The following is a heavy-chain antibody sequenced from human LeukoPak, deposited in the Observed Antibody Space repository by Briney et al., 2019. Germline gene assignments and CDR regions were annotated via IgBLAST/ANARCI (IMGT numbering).Heavy chain of an antibody. CDR3: ARQGMNTATFDY. Sequence: ASETLSLTCTVSGGSISSYYWSWIRQPPGKGLEWIGYIYYSGNTNYNPSLQSRVTISVDTSKNQFSLKLGSVTAADTAVYYCARQGMNTATFDYWGQGTLVTVSS. CDR1: GGSISSYY. J-gene: IGHJ4*02. D-gene: IGHD4-17*01. V-gene: IGHV4-59*01. CDR2: IYYSGNT.